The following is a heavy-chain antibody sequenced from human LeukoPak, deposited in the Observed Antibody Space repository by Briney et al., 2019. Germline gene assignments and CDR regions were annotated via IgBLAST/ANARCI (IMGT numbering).Heavy chain of an antibody. J-gene: IGHJ6*02. CDR2: INPNSGGT. Sequence: ASVKVSCKASGYTFTGYYMHWVRRAPGQGLEWMGWINPNSGGTNYAQKFQGRVTMTRDTSISTAYMELSRLRSDDTAVYYCARDSQPRYYDILTGPPYYYGMDVWGQGTTVTVSS. CDR1: GYTFTGYY. V-gene: IGHV1-2*02. CDR3: ARDSQPRYYDILTGPPYYYGMDV. D-gene: IGHD3-9*01.